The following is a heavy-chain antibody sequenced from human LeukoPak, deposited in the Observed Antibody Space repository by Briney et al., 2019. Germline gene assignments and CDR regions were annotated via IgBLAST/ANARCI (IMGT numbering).Heavy chain of an antibody. J-gene: IGHJ4*02. CDR2: ISAYNGNT. V-gene: IGHV1-18*01. D-gene: IGHD5-24*01. Sequence: ASVKVSCKASGYTFTSYGISWVRRAPGQGLEWMGWISAYNGNTNYAQKLQGRVTMTTDTSTSTAYMELRSLRSDDTAVYYCATWRDGYNPDYWGQGTLVTVSS. CDR1: GYTFTSYG. CDR3: ATWRDGYNPDY.